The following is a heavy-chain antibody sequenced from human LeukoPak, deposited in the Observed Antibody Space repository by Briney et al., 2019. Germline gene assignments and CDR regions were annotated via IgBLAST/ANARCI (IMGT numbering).Heavy chain of an antibody. CDR2: VYYGRSP. J-gene: IGHJ4*02. CDR1: GDSISRSTYY. CDR3: ARSSGTGTFSY. Sequence: SETLSLTCTVSGDSISRSTYYWAWIRQPPGKGLEWIGSVYYGRSPYFNPSLESRATISVDTSKNHFSLKMSSVTAADTAVYYCARSSGTGTFSYWGQGTLATVSS. D-gene: IGHD6-25*01. V-gene: IGHV4-39*02.